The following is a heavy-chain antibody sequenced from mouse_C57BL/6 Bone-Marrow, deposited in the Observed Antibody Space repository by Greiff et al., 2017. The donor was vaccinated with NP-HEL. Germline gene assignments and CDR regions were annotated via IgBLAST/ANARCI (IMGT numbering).Heavy chain of an antibody. D-gene: IGHD2-3*01. J-gene: IGHJ2*01. CDR2: ISNVGGST. Sequence: EVHLVESGGGLVQPGGSLKLSCAASGFTFSDYYMYWVRQTPEKRLEWVAYISNVGGSTYSPVTVKGRFTISRDNAKNILYLQMSRLKSEDTAMYYCARPYDGYYVYFDDWGQGTTLTVSS. V-gene: IGHV5-12*01. CDR3: ARPYDGYYVYFDD. CDR1: GFTFSDYY.